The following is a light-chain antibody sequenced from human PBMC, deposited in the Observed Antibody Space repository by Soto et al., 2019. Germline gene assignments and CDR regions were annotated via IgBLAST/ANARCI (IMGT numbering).Light chain of an antibody. CDR1: QSVSSSY. CDR2: GAS. Sequence: ELVLMLYPDTLSLSPGERATLSCRASQSVSSSYLAWYQQKPGQAPRLLIYGASSSAAGIPDRFSGSGSVTDFTRTISILEPEDFAVYYCQQYGISLYTFGQGTNLEI. CDR3: QQYGISLYT. V-gene: IGKV3-20*01. J-gene: IGKJ2*01.